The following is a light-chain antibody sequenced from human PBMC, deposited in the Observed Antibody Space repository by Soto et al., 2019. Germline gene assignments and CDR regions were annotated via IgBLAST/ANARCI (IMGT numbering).Light chain of an antibody. Sequence: EIVLTQSPGTLSLSPVERATLSCRASQSFNSIYLAWYQQKPVQAPRLLIYGASSRATGIPDRFSGSGSGTDFTLTISRLEHEDFEVYYCHQYDSWTFGQGTKVDIK. CDR2: GAS. CDR3: HQYDSWT. CDR1: QSFNSIY. J-gene: IGKJ1*01. V-gene: IGKV3-20*01.